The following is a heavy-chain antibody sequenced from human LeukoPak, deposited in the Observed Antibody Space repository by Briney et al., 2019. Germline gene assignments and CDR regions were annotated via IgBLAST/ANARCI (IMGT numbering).Heavy chain of an antibody. CDR3: ARRVVSIRPSTFDNWFAP. J-gene: IGHJ5*02. CDR1: GDSINKYY. CDR2: AYNIGST. V-gene: IGHV4-59*08. Sequence: KPSETLSLTSTVPGDSINKYYWNWIRQPPGKGLEWIGYAYNIGSTHYNPSLRNRVSISADSSKNQFSLRLRSVTAADTAVYYCARRVVSIRPSTFDNWFAPWGQGTLVTVSS. D-gene: IGHD2/OR15-2a*01.